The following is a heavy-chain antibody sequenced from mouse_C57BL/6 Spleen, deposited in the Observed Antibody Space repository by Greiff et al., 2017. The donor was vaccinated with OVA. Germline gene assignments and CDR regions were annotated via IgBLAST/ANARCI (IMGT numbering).Heavy chain of an antibody. J-gene: IGHJ2*01. CDR3: ARDGDSGSSYVFDY. D-gene: IGHD1-1*01. V-gene: IGHV5-16*01. CDR2: INYDGSST. CDR1: GFTFSDYY. Sequence: EVHLVESEGGLVQPGSSMKLSCTASGFTFSDYYMAWVRQVPEKGLEWVANINYDGSSTYYLDSLKSRFIISRDNAKNILYLQMSSLKSEDTATYDCARDGDSGSSYVFDYWGQGTTLTVSS.